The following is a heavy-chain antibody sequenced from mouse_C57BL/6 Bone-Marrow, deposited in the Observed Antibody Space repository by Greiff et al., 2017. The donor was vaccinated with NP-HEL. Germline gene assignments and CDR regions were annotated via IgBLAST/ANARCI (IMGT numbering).Heavy chain of an antibody. J-gene: IGHJ2*01. CDR1: GYTFTSYW. D-gene: IGHD1-1*01. CDR3: ARSTTVVATDFDY. V-gene: IGHV1-50*01. CDR2: IDPSDSYT. Sequence: VQLQQPGAELVKPGASVKLSCKASGYTFTSYWMQWVKQRPGQGLEWIGEIDPSDSYTNYNQKFKGKATLTVDTSSSTAYMQLSSLTSEDSAVYYCARSTTVVATDFDYWGQGTTLTVSS.